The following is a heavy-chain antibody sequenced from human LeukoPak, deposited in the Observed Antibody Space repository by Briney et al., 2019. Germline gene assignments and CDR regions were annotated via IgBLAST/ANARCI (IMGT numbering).Heavy chain of an antibody. CDR3: ARIGYDFWSGYYYYMDV. CDR1: GYSISSGYY. J-gene: IGHJ6*03. V-gene: IGHV4-61*01. Sequence: SETLSLTCTVSGYSISSGYYWGWIRQPPGKGLEWIGYIYYSGSTNYNPSLKSRVTISVDTSKNQFSLKLSSVTAADTAVYYCARIGYDFWSGYYYYMDVWGKGTTVTVSS. CDR2: IYYSGST. D-gene: IGHD3-3*01.